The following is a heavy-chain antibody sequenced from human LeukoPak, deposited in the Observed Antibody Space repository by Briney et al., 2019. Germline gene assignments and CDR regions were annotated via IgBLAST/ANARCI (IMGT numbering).Heavy chain of an antibody. Sequence: GGSLRLSCAASGFTFNNFAMNWVRQAPGKGLEWVSVISDDGKTTHYADSVKGRVSISRDNSKNTLCLQMNSLRAEDTALYYCAKALYSSSWPQIGYWGQGTLVTVSS. V-gene: IGHV3-23*01. CDR1: GFTFNNFA. D-gene: IGHD6-13*01. J-gene: IGHJ4*02. CDR2: ISDDGKTT. CDR3: AKALYSSSWPQIGY.